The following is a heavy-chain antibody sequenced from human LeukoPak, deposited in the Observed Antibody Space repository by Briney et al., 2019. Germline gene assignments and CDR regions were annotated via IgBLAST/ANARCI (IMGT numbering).Heavy chain of an antibody. CDR1: GFTFGNYA. J-gene: IGHJ3*02. Sequence: GGSLRLSCTASGFTFGNYAMSWFRQAPGKGLEWVGFIRSKAYGGTTEYAASVKGRFTISRDDSKSIAYLQMNSLKTEDTAVYYCTRTAWSGSYHAFDIWGQGTMVTVSS. V-gene: IGHV3-49*03. D-gene: IGHD1-26*01. CDR2: IRSKAYGGTT. CDR3: TRTAWSGSYHAFDI.